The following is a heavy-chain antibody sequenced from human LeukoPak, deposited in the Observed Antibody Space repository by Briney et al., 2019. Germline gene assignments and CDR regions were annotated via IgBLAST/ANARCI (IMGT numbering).Heavy chain of an antibody. CDR1: GGSISSYY. V-gene: IGHV4-59*01. CDR3: ARVHSFYGSGSYYWGFDY. CDR2: IYYSGST. D-gene: IGHD3-10*01. J-gene: IGHJ4*02. Sequence: SETLSLTCTVSGGSISSYYWSWIRQPPGKGLEWIGYIYYSGSTNYNPSLKSRVTISVDTSKNQFSLKLSSVTAADTAVYCCARVHSFYGSGSYYWGFDYWGQGTLVTVSS.